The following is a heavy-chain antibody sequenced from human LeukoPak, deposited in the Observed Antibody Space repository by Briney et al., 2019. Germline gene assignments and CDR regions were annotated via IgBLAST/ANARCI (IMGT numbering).Heavy chain of an antibody. CDR2: ISSSSSYI. V-gene: IGHV3-21*01. CDR3: ARDLDYGDYVDY. Sequence: GGSLRLSCAASGLTFSSYSMNWVRQAPGKGLEWVSSISSSSSYICYADSVKGRFTISRDNAKNSLYLQMNGLRAEDTAVYYCARDLDYGDYVDYWGQGTLVTVSS. D-gene: IGHD4-17*01. J-gene: IGHJ4*02. CDR1: GLTFSSYS.